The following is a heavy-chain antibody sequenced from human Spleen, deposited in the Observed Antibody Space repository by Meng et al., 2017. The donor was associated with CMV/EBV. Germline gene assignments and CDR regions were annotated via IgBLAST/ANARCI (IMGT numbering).Heavy chain of an antibody. Sequence: ASVKVSCKASGYTFTGYYIHWVRQAPGQGLEWMGRINPNTGGTNYAQKFQGRVTMTRDTSITTAYMELSRLRSDDTAVYYCARANTPGIAVAGDYWGQGTLVTVSS. V-gene: IGHV1-2*06. J-gene: IGHJ4*02. CDR1: GYTFTGYY. CDR3: ARANTPGIAVAGDY. D-gene: IGHD6-19*01. CDR2: INPNTGGT.